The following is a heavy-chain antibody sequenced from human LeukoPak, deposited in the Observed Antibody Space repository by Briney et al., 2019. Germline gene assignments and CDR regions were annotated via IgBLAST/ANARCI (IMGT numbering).Heavy chain of an antibody. D-gene: IGHD2-8*01. V-gene: IGHV4-38-2*02. J-gene: IGHJ4*02. Sequence: SETLSLTCTVSGYSISSGYYWGWIRQPPGEGLEWIGSIYHSGSTYYNPSLKSRVTISVDTSKNQLSLKLSSVTAADTAVYYCARNTLMDDYLYYFDYWGQGTLVTVSS. CDR2: IYHSGST. CDR3: ARNTLMDDYLYYFDY. CDR1: GYSISSGYY.